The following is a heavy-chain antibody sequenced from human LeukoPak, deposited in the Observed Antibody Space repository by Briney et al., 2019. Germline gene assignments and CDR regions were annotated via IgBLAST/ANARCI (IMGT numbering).Heavy chain of an antibody. D-gene: IGHD6-13*01. CDR2: IKKDGSEK. Sequence: GGSLRLSCAASGFTFSSYWMSWVRQAPGKGLEWVTNIKKDGSEKYYVDSVKGRFTISRDNAKNSLYPQMNSLRAEDTAVYYCARVPYSSRFDYWGQGTLVTVS. V-gene: IGHV3-7*01. CDR3: ARVPYSSRFDY. J-gene: IGHJ4*02. CDR1: GFTFSSYW.